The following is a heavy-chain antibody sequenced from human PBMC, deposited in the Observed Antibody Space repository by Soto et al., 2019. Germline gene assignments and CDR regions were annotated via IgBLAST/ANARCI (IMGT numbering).Heavy chain of an antibody. CDR3: ASKITYDSSGFYR. J-gene: IGHJ4*02. CDR2: ISSSSSYI. CDR1: GFTFSSYS. D-gene: IGHD3-22*01. Sequence: EVQLVESGGGLVKPGGSLRLSCAASGFTFSSYSMNWVRQAPGKGLEWVSSISSSSSYIYYADSVKGRFTISRDNAKNPLYLQMNSLRAEDTAVYYCASKITYDSSGFYRWGQGTLVTVSS. V-gene: IGHV3-21*01.